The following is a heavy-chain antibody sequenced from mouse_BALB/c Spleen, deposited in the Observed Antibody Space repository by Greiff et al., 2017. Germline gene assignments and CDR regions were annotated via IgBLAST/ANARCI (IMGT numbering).Heavy chain of an antibody. J-gene: IGHJ4*01. CDR2: IDPETGGT. Sequence: VQLQQSGAELVRPGASVTLSCKASGYTFTDYEMHWVKQTPVHGLEWIGAIDPETGGTAYNQKFKGKATLTADKSSSTAYMELRSLTSEDSAVYYCTRRGNYRYDVGAMDYWGQGTSVTVSS. D-gene: IGHD2-14*01. CDR1: GYTFTDYE. CDR3: TRRGNYRYDVGAMDY. V-gene: IGHV1-15*01.